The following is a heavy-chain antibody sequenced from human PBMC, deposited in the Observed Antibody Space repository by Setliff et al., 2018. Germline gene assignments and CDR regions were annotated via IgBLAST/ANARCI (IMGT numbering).Heavy chain of an antibody. CDR1: GDSISSRRNY. V-gene: IGHV4-61*09. CDR3: ARSIAARMYYFDY. J-gene: IGHJ4*02. CDR2: IYTSWST. D-gene: IGHD6-6*01. Sequence: PSETLSLTCTVSGDSISSRRNYWGWFRQPAGKELEWIGQIYTSWSTNYNPSLKSRVTIPVDTSKNQFSLKLSSVTAADTAVYYCARSIAARMYYFDYWGQGTLVTVSS.